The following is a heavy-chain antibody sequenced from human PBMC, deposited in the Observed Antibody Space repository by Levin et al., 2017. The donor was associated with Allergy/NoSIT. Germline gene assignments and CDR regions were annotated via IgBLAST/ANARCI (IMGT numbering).Heavy chain of an antibody. J-gene: IGHJ1*01. CDR2: IYSGGGT. CDR3: ARGLCAERTSTWNTCPGHLQY. D-gene: IGHD1/OR15-1a*01. Sequence: GGSLRLSCAVSGFSVSSNYMTWVRQAPGKGLEWVSVIYSGGGTYYAGSVKGRFTVSRDNAENTLYLQMNSLRAEDTAVYYCARGLCAERTSTWNTCPGHLQYWGQGTLVTVSS. V-gene: IGHV3-53*01. CDR1: GFSVSSNY.